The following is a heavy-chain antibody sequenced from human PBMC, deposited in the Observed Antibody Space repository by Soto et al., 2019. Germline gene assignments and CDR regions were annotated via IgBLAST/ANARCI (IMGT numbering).Heavy chain of an antibody. CDR1: GYTFTGYY. J-gene: IGHJ6*02. CDR2: INPNSGGT. CDR3: ARSDCISTSCYGSRPRYYYYGMDV. D-gene: IGHD2-2*01. Sequence: ASVKVSCKASGYTFTGYYMHWVRQAPGQGLEWMGWINPNSGGTNYAQKFQGWVTMTRDTSISTAYMELSRLRSDDTAVYYCARSDCISTSCYGSRPRYYYYGMDVWGQGTTVTVSS. V-gene: IGHV1-2*04.